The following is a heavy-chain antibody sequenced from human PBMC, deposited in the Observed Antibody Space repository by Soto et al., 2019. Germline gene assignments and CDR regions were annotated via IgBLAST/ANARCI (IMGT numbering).Heavy chain of an antibody. V-gene: IGHV4-39*07. CDR3: ARLVYDSSGYRPG. D-gene: IGHD3-22*01. CDR1: GGSISSSSYY. J-gene: IGHJ4*02. Sequence: QLQLQESGPGLVKPSETLSLTCTVSGGSISSSSYYWGWIRQPPGKGLEWIGSIYYSGSTYYNPSLKSRVSISVDTSKNQFSLMLRSVTAADTAVYYCARLVYDSSGYRPGWGQGTLVIVSS. CDR2: IYYSGST.